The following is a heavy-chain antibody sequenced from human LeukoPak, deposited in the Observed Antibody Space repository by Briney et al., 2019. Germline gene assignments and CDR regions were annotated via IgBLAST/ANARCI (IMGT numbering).Heavy chain of an antibody. D-gene: IGHD3-22*01. J-gene: IGHJ1*01. CDR3: ARRRYYDGSGYLE. V-gene: IGHV4-39*01. Sequence: SEALSLTCSVSGDSVSRSDSYWDWIRQPPGKGLEWIGTIYYSGRTYYSPSLKSRVTMSVDPSNNQFSLTLRPVTAADTAVYYCARRRYYDGSGYLEWGQGTLLSVSS. CDR1: GDSVSRSDSY. CDR2: IYYSGRT.